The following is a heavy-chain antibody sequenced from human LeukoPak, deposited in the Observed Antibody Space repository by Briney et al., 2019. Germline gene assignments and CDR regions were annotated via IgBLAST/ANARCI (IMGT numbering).Heavy chain of an antibody. CDR2: ISNDGSNK. CDR3: AKDRGSGYLDY. J-gene: IGHJ4*02. CDR1: GFSFSSYG. D-gene: IGHD6-19*01. Sequence: GGSLRLSCTASGFSFSSYGMHWVRQDPGKGIEWVAVISNDGSNKFYADSVKGRFTISRDNSKNTLYLQMNSLRAEDTAVYYCAKDRGSGYLDYWGQGTLVTVSS. V-gene: IGHV3-30*18.